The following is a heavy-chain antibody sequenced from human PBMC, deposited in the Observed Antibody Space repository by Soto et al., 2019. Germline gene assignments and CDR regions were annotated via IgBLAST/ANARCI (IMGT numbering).Heavy chain of an antibody. J-gene: IGHJ5*02. V-gene: IGHV4-61*01. CDR1: GGSVSNDNFY. D-gene: IGHD3-16*01. CDR2: VHSSGIT. Sequence: SETLSLTCTVSGGSVSNDNFYGSWIRQPPGKGLEWIGYVHSSGITNYNPSLKRRVTISVDTSRSQFSLRLSSVTAADTAVYYCARGLTMGQLPSHFDHWGQGTLVTVSS. CDR3: ARGLTMGQLPSHFDH.